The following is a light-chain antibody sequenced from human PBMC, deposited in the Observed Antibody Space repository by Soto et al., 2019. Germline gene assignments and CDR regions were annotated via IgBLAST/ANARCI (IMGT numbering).Light chain of an antibody. CDR1: QSISSY. J-gene: IGKJ2*01. CDR2: AAS. CDR3: QQTFSAPVT. Sequence: DIQMTQSPSSLYASVGDRVTITCRASQSISSYLNWYQQKPGEAPKILIYAASTLQSGVPSRFSGRGSGPDFSITISSLQPEDFATYYCQQTFSAPVTFGQGTRLEIK. V-gene: IGKV1-39*01.